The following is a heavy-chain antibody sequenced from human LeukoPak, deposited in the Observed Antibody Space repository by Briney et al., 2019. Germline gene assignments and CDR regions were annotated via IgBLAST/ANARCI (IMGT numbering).Heavy chain of an antibody. D-gene: IGHD2-2*01. CDR2: IYTSGCT. CDR3: ARYCSSTSCYGIRNAFDI. V-gene: IGHV4-4*07. CDR1: GGSISSYY. Sequence: PSETLSLTCTVSGGSISSYYWSWIRQPAGQGLEWIGRIYTSGCTNYNPSLKSRVTMSVDTSKIQFSLKLSSVTAADTAVYYCARYCSSTSCYGIRNAFDIWGQGTMVTVSS. J-gene: IGHJ3*02.